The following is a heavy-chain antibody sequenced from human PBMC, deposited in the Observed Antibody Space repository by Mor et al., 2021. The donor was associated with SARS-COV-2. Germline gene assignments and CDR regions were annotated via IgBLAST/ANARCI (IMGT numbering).Heavy chain of an antibody. J-gene: IGHJ6*01. D-gene: IGHD3-10*01. CDR3: ARDADGYGSGSSLYGMDV. V-gene: IGHV3-33*01. CDR2: IWSDGSER. Sequence: VRQAPGKGLEWVAVIWSDGSERYHSDSVKGRFTISRDNSKNTLYLQMNSLRAEDTAMYYCARDADGYGSGSSLYGMDVWG.